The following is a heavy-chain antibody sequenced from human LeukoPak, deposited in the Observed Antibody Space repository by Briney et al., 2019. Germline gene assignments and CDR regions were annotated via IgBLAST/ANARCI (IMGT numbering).Heavy chain of an antibody. J-gene: IGHJ3*02. CDR2: IYYSGST. CDR1: GGSVSDYY. D-gene: IGHD1-26*01. Sequence: SETLSLTCTVSGGSVSDYYWSWIRQPPGKGLEWIGSIYYSGSTYYNPSLKSRVTISVDTSKNQFSLKLSSVTAADTAVYYCARGGSYLSAFDIWGQGTMVTVSS. V-gene: IGHV4-39*07. CDR3: ARGGSYLSAFDI.